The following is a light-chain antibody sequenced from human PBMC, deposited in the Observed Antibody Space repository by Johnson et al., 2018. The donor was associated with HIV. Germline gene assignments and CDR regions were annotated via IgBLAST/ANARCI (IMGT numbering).Light chain of an antibody. CDR3: GTWDSSLSAYV. Sequence: QSVLTQPPSVSAAPGQKVTISCSGSSSNIGNNYVSWYQQLPGTAPKLLIYDNNKRPSRIPDRFSGSKSGTSATLGIIELQTGDEADYYCGTWDSSLSAYVFGTGTKVTVL. CDR2: DNN. V-gene: IGLV1-51*01. J-gene: IGLJ1*01. CDR1: SSNIGNNY.